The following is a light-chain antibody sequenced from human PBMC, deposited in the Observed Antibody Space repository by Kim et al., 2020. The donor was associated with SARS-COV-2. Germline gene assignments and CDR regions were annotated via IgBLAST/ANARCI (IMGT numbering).Light chain of an antibody. CDR1: QSLVYSDGNTY. J-gene: IGKJ4*01. CDR3: MQSTHWPPLT. Sequence: ASISCRSSQSLVYSDGNTYLSWFHQRPGQSPRRLIYKVSNRDSGVPDRFGGSGSGTDFTLKISRVEAEDVGMYYCMQSTHWPPLTFGGGTKVDIK. CDR2: KVS. V-gene: IGKV2-30*01.